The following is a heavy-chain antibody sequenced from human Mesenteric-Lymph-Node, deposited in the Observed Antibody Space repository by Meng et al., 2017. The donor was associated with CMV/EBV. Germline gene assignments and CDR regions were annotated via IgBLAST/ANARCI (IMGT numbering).Heavy chain of an antibody. J-gene: IGHJ6*02. D-gene: IGHD3-22*01. CDR3: AREGAYYDNLERGYGLDV. CDR1: GFTFSNAW. V-gene: IGHV3-7*01. CDR2: VKPDGSEK. Sequence: GGSLRLSCAASGFTFSNAWMSWVRQAPGKGLEWVANVKPDGSEKHYVDSVKGRFTISRDNAKNSLYLQMNSLRTEDTAVYYCAREGAYYDNLERGYGLDVWGQGTTVTVSS.